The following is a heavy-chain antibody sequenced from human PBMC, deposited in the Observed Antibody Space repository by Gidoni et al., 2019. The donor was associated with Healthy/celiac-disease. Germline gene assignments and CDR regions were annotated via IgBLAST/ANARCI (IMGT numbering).Heavy chain of an antibody. CDR2: IYYSGST. CDR1: GGSISSSSYY. V-gene: IGHV4-39*01. D-gene: IGHD5-12*01. Sequence: QLQLQESGPGLVKPSETLSLTCTVSGGSISSSSYYLGWIRQPPGKGLEWIGSIYYSGSTYYNPSLKSRVTISVDTSKNQFSLKLSSVTAADTAVYYCARYEWMATHLPFDYWGQGTLVTVSS. CDR3: ARYEWMATHLPFDY. J-gene: IGHJ4*02.